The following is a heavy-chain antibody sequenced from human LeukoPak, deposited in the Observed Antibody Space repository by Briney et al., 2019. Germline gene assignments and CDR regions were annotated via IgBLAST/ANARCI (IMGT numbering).Heavy chain of an antibody. J-gene: IGHJ5*02. CDR2: INPSGSST. CDR1: GYGFTSHY. V-gene: IGHV1-46*01. CDR3: ARDNSVGDVAWWFDP. Sequence: ASVKVSGKASGYGFTSHYMHWVRQAPGQRLEWLGLINPSGSSTLYAQKFQGRVTMTRDMSTTTDYMELSSLRSEDTAVYYCARDNSVGDVAWWFDPWGQGTLVTVSS. D-gene: IGHD1-26*01.